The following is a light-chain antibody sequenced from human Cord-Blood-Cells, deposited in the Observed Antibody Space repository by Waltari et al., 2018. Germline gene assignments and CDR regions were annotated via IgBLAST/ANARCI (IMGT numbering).Light chain of an antibody. J-gene: IGKJ4*01. V-gene: IGKV3-11*01. Sequence: EIVLTQSPATLSLSTGKRATLSCRARLGVSIYLACYQQKPGPAPRLLIYDTSNRATGIPARFSGSWSGTDFTLTISSLGPEDFAVYYCQQRSNWLTFGGGTKVEIK. CDR2: DTS. CDR1: LGVSIY. CDR3: QQRSNWLT.